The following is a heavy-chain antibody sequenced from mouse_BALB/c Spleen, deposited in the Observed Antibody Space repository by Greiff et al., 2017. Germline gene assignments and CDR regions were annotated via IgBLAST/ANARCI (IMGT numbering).Heavy chain of an antibody. CDR1: GFTFTDYY. J-gene: IGHJ2*01. D-gene: IGHD4-1*01. CDR3: ARTGYYFDY. CDR2: IRNKANGYTT. Sequence: EVMLVESGGGLVQPGGSLRLSCATSGFTFTDYYMSWVRQPPGKALEWLGFIRNKANGYTTEYSASVKGRFTISRDTSQSILYLQMNTLRAEDSATYCCARTGYYFDYWGQGTTRTGST. V-gene: IGHV7-3*02.